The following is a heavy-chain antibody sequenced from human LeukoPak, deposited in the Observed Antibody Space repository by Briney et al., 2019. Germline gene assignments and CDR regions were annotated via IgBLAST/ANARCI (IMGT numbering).Heavy chain of an antibody. CDR1: GGSFSGYY. Sequence: TSETLSLTCAVYGGSFSGYYWSWIRQPPGKGLEWIGEIDHSGSTNYNPSLKSRVTISVGTSKNQFSLKLSSVTAADTAVYYCARGAQQWLVTPEYFQHWGQGTLVTVSS. CDR2: IDHSGST. CDR3: ARGAQQWLVTPEYFQH. V-gene: IGHV4-34*01. J-gene: IGHJ1*01. D-gene: IGHD6-19*01.